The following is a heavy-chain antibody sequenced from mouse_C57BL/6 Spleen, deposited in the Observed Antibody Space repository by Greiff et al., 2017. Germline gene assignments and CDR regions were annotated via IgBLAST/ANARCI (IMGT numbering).Heavy chain of an antibody. CDR1: GYTFTSYW. Sequence: VQLQQPGAELVKPGASVKLSCKASGYTFTSYWMHWVKQRPGRGLEWIGRIDPNRGGTKYNEKFKSKATLTVDKPSSTTYMQLSILTSEDSAVYYFAREGVDDSRWYFDVWGTGTTVTVSS. D-gene: IGHD2-4*01. CDR3: AREGVDDSRWYFDV. CDR2: IDPNRGGT. V-gene: IGHV1-72*01. J-gene: IGHJ1*03.